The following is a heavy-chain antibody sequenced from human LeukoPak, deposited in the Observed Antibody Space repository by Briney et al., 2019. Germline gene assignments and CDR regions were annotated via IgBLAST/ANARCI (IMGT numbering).Heavy chain of an antibody. CDR2: INHSGST. CDR3: ARRPRRAARSYYFDY. V-gene: IGHV4-34*01. D-gene: IGHD6-6*01. J-gene: IGHJ4*02. Sequence: SETLSLTCAVYGGSFSGYYWSWIRQPPGKGLEWIREINHSGSTNYNPSLKSRVTISVDTSKNQFSLKLSSVTAADTAVYYCARRPRRAARSYYFDYWGQGTLVTVSS. CDR1: GGSFSGYY.